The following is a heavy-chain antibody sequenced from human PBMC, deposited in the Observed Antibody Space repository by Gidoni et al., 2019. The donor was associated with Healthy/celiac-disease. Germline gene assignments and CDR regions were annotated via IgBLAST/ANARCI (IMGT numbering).Heavy chain of an antibody. CDR3: ARLRLRRGPKQWLEISPFDY. CDR1: GGSFSGYY. V-gene: IGHV4-34*01. J-gene: IGHJ4*02. D-gene: IGHD6-19*01. Sequence: QVQLQQWGAGLLKPSETLSLTCAVYGGSFSGYYWSWIRQPPGKGLEWIGEINHSGSTNYNPSLKSRVTISVDTSKNQFSLKLSSVTAADTAVYYCARLRLRRGPKQWLEISPFDYWGQGTLVTVSS. CDR2: INHSGST.